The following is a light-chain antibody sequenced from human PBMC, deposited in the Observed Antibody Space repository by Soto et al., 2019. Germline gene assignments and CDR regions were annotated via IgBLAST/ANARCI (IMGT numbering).Light chain of an antibody. CDR2: TNN. CDR1: SSNIGSNT. V-gene: IGLV1-44*01. J-gene: IGLJ2*01. CDR3: AAWDESRHGYVV. Sequence: QSVLTQPPSASGTPGQRVTISCSGSSSNIGSNTVNWYQQLPGTAPKLLIYTNNLRPSGVPDRFSGSKSGTSASLAISGLQSEDEAEYYCAAWDESRHGYVVFGGGTKVTVL.